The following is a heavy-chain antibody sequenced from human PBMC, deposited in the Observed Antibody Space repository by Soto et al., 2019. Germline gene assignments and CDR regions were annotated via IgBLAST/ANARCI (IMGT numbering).Heavy chain of an antibody. CDR3: VRGGYCSSADCFPYSGYLEY. V-gene: IGHV3-30-3*01. CDR2: ISFDGNIE. Sequence: QVRLVESGGDVVQPGTSLRLSCGASAFTFSTYAMHWVRQAPGKGLEWVAFISFDGNIEHYADSVRGRFTISRDNSKNTLWLQMSSLRVEDTAVYYCVRGGYCSSADCFPYSGYLEYWGQGTLASVSS. CDR1: AFTFSTYA. J-gene: IGHJ4*02. D-gene: IGHD2-2*01.